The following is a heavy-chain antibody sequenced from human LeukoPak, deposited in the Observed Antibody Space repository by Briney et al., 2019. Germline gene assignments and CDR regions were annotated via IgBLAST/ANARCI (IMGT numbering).Heavy chain of an antibody. CDR2: INPSGGST. Sequence: ASVKVSCKASGYTFTNYYIHWVRQAPGQGLGWMGIINPSGGSTNFAQKFQGRVTMTTDTSTITVYMELSSLRSEDTAVYYCARWTTTYLDYWGQGTLVTVSS. J-gene: IGHJ4*02. CDR1: GYTFTNYY. D-gene: IGHD4-11*01. V-gene: IGHV1-46*01. CDR3: ARWTTTYLDY.